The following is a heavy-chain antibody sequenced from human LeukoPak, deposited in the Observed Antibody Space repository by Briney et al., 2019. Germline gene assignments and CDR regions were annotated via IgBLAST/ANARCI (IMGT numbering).Heavy chain of an antibody. CDR2: ISISSNYI. D-gene: IGHD5-18*01. J-gene: IGHJ6*03. V-gene: IGHV3-21*01. CDR1: GFTFSRYS. Sequence: GGSLRLSCAASGFTFSRYSMNWVRQAPGKGLEWVSSISISSNYIYYPDSLKGRFTISRDNAKNSLYLQMNSLRAEDTAVYYCARDGYNYGDYYYYYMDVWGKGTTVTVSS. CDR3: ARDGYNYGDYYYYYMDV.